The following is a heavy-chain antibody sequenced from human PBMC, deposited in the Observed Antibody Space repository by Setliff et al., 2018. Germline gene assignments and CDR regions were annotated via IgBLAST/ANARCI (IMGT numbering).Heavy chain of an antibody. CDR1: GFTFSYYW. J-gene: IGHJ6*03. V-gene: IGHV3-7*01. CDR3: ARACYCSSTSCYYYYYMDV. CDR2: IQQDGSEK. D-gene: IGHD2-2*01. Sequence: GGSLRLSCAASGFTFSYYWMSWVRQAPGKGLEWVANIQQDGSEKYHVDSVMGRFTISRDNAKNTLYLQMNSLRAEDTAVYYCARACYCSSTSCYYYYYMDVWGKGTTVTVSS.